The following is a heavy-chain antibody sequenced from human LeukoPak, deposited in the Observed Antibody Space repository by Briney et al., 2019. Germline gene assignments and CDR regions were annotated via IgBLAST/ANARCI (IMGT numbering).Heavy chain of an antibody. Sequence: SETLSLTCTVSGVSISSYYWSWIRQPPGKGLEWIGYIYYSGSTNYNPSLKSRVTISVDTSKNQFSLKLSSVTAADTAVYYCARGPEDTGWFDPWGQGTLVTVSS. CDR3: ARGPEDTGWFDP. J-gene: IGHJ5*02. CDR1: GVSISSYY. CDR2: IYYSGST. V-gene: IGHV4-59*01.